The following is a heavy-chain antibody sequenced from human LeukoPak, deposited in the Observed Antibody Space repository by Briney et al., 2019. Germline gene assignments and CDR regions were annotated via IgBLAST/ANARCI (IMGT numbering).Heavy chain of an antibody. CDR1: GYSFTSYW. J-gene: IGHJ4*02. V-gene: IGHV5-51*01. Sequence: AGESLKISCKGSGYSFTSYWIGWVRQMPGKGLEWVGIIYPVDSGTRYSPSFQGQVTIAPDKSISTASLQWSSLKASDTAMYYCVRHVTGGVDYWGQGTLVTVSS. CDR2: IYPVDSGT. CDR3: VRHVTGGVDY. D-gene: IGHD2-8*02.